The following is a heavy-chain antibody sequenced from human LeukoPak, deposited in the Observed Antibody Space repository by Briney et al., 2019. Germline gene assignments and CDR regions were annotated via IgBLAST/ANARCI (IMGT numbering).Heavy chain of an antibody. D-gene: IGHD3-16*02. Sequence: SGGSLRLSCAASGFTFSSYAMSWVRQAPGKGLEWASAISGSGGSTYYADSVKGRFTISRDNSKNTLYLQMNSLRAEDTAVYYCAKEIYDYVWGSYRYPFDYWGQGTLVTVX. V-gene: IGHV3-23*01. CDR3: AKEIYDYVWGSYRYPFDY. CDR1: GFTFSSYA. J-gene: IGHJ4*02. CDR2: ISGSGGST.